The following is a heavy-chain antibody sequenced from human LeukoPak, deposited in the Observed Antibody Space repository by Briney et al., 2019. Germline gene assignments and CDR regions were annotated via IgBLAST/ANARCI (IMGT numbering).Heavy chain of an antibody. V-gene: IGHV4-59*01. Sequence: KPSEALSLTCSVSGGSISSYYWSWIRQPPGKGLEWIGYIYYSGSTNYNPSLKSRVTISVDTSKNQFSLKLSSVTAADTAVYYCARERTVVTEYWYFDLWGRGTLVTVSS. CDR3: ARERTVVTEYWYFDL. CDR2: IYYSGST. D-gene: IGHD4-23*01. J-gene: IGHJ2*01. CDR1: GGSISSYY.